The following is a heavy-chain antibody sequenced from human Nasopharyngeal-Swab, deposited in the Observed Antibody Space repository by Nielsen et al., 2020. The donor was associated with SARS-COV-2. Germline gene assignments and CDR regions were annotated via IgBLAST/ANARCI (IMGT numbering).Heavy chain of an antibody. V-gene: IGHV3-7*01. Sequence: GESLKLSCTASGFTFSSSWMSWVRQAPGKGLEWVANIKQDGSEKYYVDSVKGRFTISRDNAKNSLYLQMNSLRAEDTAVYYCARGRIAVAGTVWYFDLWGRGTLVTVSS. D-gene: IGHD6-19*01. CDR3: ARGRIAVAGTVWYFDL. J-gene: IGHJ2*01. CDR1: GFTFSSSW. CDR2: IKQDGSEK.